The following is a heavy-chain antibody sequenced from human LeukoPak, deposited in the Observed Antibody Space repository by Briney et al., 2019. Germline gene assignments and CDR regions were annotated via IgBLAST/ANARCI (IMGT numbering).Heavy chain of an antibody. V-gene: IGHV5-51*01. CDR2: IYPVDSDT. CDR3: ARLWTTSRITGGNYRGYFDY. CDR1: GYSFTSHW. J-gene: IGHJ4*02. Sequence: GESLNISCKGSGYSFTSHWVGWVRQMPGKGLEWMGAIYPVDSDTRYSPSFQGQVTISAVNSASTAYLQWSSLKASDTAMYYCARLWTTSRITGGNYRGYFDYCSQGALVTVSS. D-gene: IGHD2-8*02.